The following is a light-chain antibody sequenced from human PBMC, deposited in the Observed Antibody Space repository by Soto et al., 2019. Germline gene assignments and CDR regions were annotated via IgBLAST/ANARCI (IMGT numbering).Light chain of an antibody. CDR2: GNS. CDR1: SSNIGAGYD. Sequence: QSVLTQPPSVSGAPGQRVTISCTGSSSNIGAGYDVHWYQQLPGTAPKLHNYGNSNRPSGVPDRFSGSKSGTSASLAITGLQAEDEADYYCQSYDSSLSGSVFGGGTKLTVL. V-gene: IGLV1-40*01. CDR3: QSYDSSLSGSV. J-gene: IGLJ3*02.